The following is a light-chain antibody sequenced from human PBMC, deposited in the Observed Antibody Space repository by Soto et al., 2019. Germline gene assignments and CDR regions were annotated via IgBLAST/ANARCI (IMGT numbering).Light chain of an antibody. CDR1: QSVSIK. J-gene: IGKJ1*01. Sequence: EIVMTQSPATLSVSPGERATLACRASQSVSIKFAWSQQKPGQAPRLLIYGASSRATGIPARFSVSGSVTEFTLTIRSLQSEDFAVYDCQNDNNWSPWTFGQGTKVEIK. CDR3: QNDNNWSPWT. V-gene: IGKV3-15*01. CDR2: GAS.